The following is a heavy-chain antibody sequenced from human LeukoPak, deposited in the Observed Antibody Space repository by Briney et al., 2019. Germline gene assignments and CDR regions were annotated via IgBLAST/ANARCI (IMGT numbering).Heavy chain of an antibody. Sequence: SETLSLTCSVSGGSISDTTYFWGWIRQPPGKGLEGVGSIYSSGSTYYNPSLKSRVTVSIDTSRNQFSLKLTSVAAAETAVYYCARSGYYDILSGYLYFFDYWGQGTLVTVSS. CDR3: ARSGYYDILSGYLYFFDY. J-gene: IGHJ4*02. D-gene: IGHD3-9*01. V-gene: IGHV4-39*01. CDR2: IYSSGST. CDR1: GGSISDTTYF.